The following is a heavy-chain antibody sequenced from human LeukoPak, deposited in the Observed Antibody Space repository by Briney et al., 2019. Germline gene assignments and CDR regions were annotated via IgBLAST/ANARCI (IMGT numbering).Heavy chain of an antibody. CDR2: IYSGGST. Sequence: GGSLRLSCAASGFTVSSNYMSWVRQAPGKGLEWVSVIYSGGSTYYADSVKGRFTISRDNSKNTLYLQMNSLRAEDTAVYYCARGYSSGWYSGVYFDYWGQGTLVTVSS. D-gene: IGHD6-19*01. J-gene: IGHJ4*02. CDR3: ARGYSSGWYSGVYFDY. CDR1: GFTVSSNY. V-gene: IGHV3-66*01.